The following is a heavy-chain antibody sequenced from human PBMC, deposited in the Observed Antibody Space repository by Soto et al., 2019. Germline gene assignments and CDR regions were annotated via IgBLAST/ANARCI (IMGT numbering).Heavy chain of an antibody. J-gene: IGHJ6*02. Sequence: EVQLLESGGGLVQPGGSLRLSCAASGFTFSSYAMSWVRQAPGKGLEWVSAISGSGGSTYYADSVKGRFTISRDNSKNTLYLQMNSLRAEDTAVYYCARDWRVFHAFLTGYYEAYYYGMDVWGLGTTVSVSS. CDR2: ISGSGGST. V-gene: IGHV3-23*01. CDR3: ARDWRVFHAFLTGYYEAYYYGMDV. D-gene: IGHD3-9*01. CDR1: GFTFSSYA.